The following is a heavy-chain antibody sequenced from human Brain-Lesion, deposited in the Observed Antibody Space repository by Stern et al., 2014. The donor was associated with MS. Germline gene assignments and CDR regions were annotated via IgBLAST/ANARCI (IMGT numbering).Heavy chain of an antibody. CDR1: GGSIRSNSYY. V-gene: IGHV4-39*01. Sequence: QVQLVQSGPGLVKHSETLSLTCTVSGGSIRSNSYYWGWIRQPPGKGLEWIGSIYYRGSTYYNPSLKSRVTISKDKPKQQFSLNLKSVTAADTAVYFCAKVWLGELPENPFDYWGQGTLVTVSS. CDR3: AKVWLGELPENPFDY. D-gene: IGHD3-10*01. CDR2: IYYRGST. J-gene: IGHJ4*02.